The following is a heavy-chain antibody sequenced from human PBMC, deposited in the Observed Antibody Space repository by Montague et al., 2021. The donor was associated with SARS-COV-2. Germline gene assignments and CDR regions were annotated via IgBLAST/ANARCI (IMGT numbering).Heavy chain of an antibody. V-gene: IGHV4-34*01. J-gene: IGHJ4*02. CDR2: INHRGTS. CDR1: GGSFSNYY. CDR3: ARGRKHINMIVVVMTGGEYYFDY. Sequence: SETLSLTCAVYGGSFSNYYWSWIRQSPGKGLEWIGEINHRGTSKYNTSLKSRVSISLDTSKNQFSLYLSSVTAADTAVYYCARGRKHINMIVVVMTGGEYYFDYWGQGALVTVSS. D-gene: IGHD3-22*01.